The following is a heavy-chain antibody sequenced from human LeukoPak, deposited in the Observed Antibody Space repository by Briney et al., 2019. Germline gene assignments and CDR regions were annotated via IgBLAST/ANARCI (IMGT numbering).Heavy chain of an antibody. J-gene: IGHJ6*03. CDR2: ISPYTTKT. D-gene: IGHD1-26*01. V-gene: IGHV1-18*01. Sequence: ASVNVSCKASGSTFISYGITWVRQAPGQGLEWMGWISPYTTKTNYAQSLQGRVTMTTDTSTSTAYMELRSLRSDDTAVYYCAREGGVGPTAPPDYYSYQMDVWGKGTTVTVSS. CDR3: AREGGVGPTAPPDYYSYQMDV. CDR1: GSTFISYG.